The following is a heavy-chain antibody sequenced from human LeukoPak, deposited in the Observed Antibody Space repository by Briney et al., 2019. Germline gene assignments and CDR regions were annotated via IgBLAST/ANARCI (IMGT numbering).Heavy chain of an antibody. CDR1: GFTFSSYE. V-gene: IGHV3-48*03. CDR3: AELGITMIGGV. CDR2: ISSSGSTI. Sequence: GGSLRLSCAASGFTFSSYEMNWVRQAPGKGLEWVSYISSSGSTIYYADSVKGRFTISRDNTKNSLYLQMNSLRAEDTAVYYCAELGITMIGGVWGKGTTVTISS. J-gene: IGHJ6*04. D-gene: IGHD3-10*02.